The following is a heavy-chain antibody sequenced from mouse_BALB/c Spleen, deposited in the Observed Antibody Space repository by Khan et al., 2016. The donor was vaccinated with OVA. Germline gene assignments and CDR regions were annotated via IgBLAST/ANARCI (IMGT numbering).Heavy chain of an antibody. CDR2: INPTSGFT. V-gene: IGHV1-7*01. J-gene: IGHJ2*01. CDR3: ARDRIDY. D-gene: IGHD2-14*01. Sequence: QMQLEESGAELAKPGASVKMSCKASGYTFTTYWMHWVKQRPGQGLEWIGYINPTSGFTDYNQKFKDKATLTADKSSSTAYMQLSSLTSDDSAVYYGARDRIDYWGQGTTLTVSS. CDR1: GYTFTTYW.